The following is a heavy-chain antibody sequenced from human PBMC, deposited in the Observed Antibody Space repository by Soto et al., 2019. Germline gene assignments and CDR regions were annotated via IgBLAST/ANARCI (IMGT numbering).Heavy chain of an antibody. V-gene: IGHV3-23*01. CDR3: AKGPSGYYDFWSGYWGRFDP. D-gene: IGHD3-3*01. Sequence: GGSLRLSCAASGFTFSSYAMSWVRQAPGKGLEWVSAISGSGDTTYYADSVKGRLTISRDNSKNTLYLQMNSLRVEDTAVYYCAKGPSGYYDFWSGYWGRFDPWGQGTLVTVSS. CDR1: GFTFSSYA. J-gene: IGHJ5*02. CDR2: ISGSGDTT.